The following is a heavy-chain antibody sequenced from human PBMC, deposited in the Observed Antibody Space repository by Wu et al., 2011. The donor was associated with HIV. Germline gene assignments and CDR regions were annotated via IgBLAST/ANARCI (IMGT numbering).Heavy chain of an antibody. V-gene: IGHV1-2*02. D-gene: IGHD2-15*01. CDR1: GYTFTGYY. J-gene: IGHJ4*02. Sequence: QVQLVQSGAEVKKPGASVKVSCKASGYTFTGYYMHWVRQAPGQGLEWMGWSNPNSGGTNYAQKFQGRVTMTWDTSISTAYMELSRLRSDDTAVYYCARAGTYCSGGSCFPSEYWGQGPSVXVSS. CDR3: ARAGTYCSGGSCFPSEY. CDR2: SNPNSGGT.